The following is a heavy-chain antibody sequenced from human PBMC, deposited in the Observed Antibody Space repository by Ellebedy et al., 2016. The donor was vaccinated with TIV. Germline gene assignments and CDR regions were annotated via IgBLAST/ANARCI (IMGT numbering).Heavy chain of an antibody. CDR1: GFTFSSSD. Sequence: GESLKISCVASGFTFSSSDMHWVRQTPGKGLEWLSHDATDGYRKYYADSVKGRFTTSRDIYKNTLFLQMNSLRVEDTAVYYCTRGPTHGGFDYWGQGTLVTVSS. D-gene: IGHD3-16*01. CDR3: TRGPTHGGFDY. V-gene: IGHV3-30*03. J-gene: IGHJ4*02. CDR2: DATDGYRK.